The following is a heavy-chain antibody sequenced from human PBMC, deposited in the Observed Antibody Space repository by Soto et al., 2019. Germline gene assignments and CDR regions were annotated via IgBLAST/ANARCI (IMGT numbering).Heavy chain of an antibody. Sequence: ASVKVSCKASGYTFTGYYMHWVRQAPGQGLEWMGWINPNSGGTNYAQKFQGRVTMTRDTSISTAYMELSRLRSDDTAVYYCARDLVPMVRGIADYYGMDVWGQGTTVTVSS. J-gene: IGHJ6*02. D-gene: IGHD3-10*01. CDR3: ARDLVPMVRGIADYYGMDV. V-gene: IGHV1-2*02. CDR2: INPNSGGT. CDR1: GYTFTGYY.